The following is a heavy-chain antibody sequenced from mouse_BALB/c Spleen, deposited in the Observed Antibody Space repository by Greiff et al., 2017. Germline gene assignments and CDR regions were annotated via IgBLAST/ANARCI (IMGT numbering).Heavy chain of an antibody. J-gene: IGHJ2*01. CDR2: IWTGGGT. CDR1: GFSLTSYD. CDR3: VRDRRSLYFDY. Sequence: VQRVESGPGLVAPSQSLSITCTVSGFSLTSYDISWIRQPPGKGLEWLGVIWTGGGTNYNSAFMSRLSISKDNSKSQVFLKMNSLQTDDTAIYYCVRDRRSLYFDYWGQGTTLTVSS. V-gene: IGHV2-9-2*01.